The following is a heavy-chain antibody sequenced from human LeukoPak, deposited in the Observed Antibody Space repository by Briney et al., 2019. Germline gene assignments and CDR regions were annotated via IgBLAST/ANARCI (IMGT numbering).Heavy chain of an antibody. Sequence: GGSLRLSCAASGFTFSTYWMQWVRQAPGKGLEWVSGISGSGDSTYYADSVKGRFTISRDNSKNTLYLQMNSLRVEDTAVYYCAKYLSVKGPPYALEVWGQGTTVTVSS. CDR1: GFTFSTYW. J-gene: IGHJ6*02. CDR3: AKYLSVKGPPYALEV. V-gene: IGHV3-23*01. CDR2: ISGSGDST.